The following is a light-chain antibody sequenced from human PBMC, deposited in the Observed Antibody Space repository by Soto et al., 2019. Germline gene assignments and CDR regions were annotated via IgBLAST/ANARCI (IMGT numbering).Light chain of an antibody. Sequence: DIVMTQSPATLSVSPGERATLSCRASQSVSSNLAWYQQKPGQAPRLLIYDASNRATGIPARFSGSGSGTEFTLTISSLQSEDFAVYYCQQYNNWPLTFGQGTKVDI. CDR2: DAS. V-gene: IGKV3D-15*01. CDR3: QQYNNWPLT. CDR1: QSVSSN. J-gene: IGKJ1*01.